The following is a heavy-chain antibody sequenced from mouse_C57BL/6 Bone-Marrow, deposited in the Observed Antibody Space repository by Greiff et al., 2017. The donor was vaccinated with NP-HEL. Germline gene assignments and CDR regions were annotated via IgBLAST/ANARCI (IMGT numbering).Heavy chain of an antibody. CDR2: IYPRSGNT. J-gene: IGHJ2*01. CDR3: ARRGNYYYGSSLDY. D-gene: IGHD1-1*01. V-gene: IGHV1-81*01. CDR1: GYTFTSYG. Sequence: QVQLQQSGAELARPGASFPLSLPSSGYTFTSYGISWVKQRTGQGLEWIGEIYPRSGNTYYNEKFKGKATLTADKSSSTAYMELRSLTSEDSAVYFCARRGNYYYGSSLDYWGQGTTLTVSS.